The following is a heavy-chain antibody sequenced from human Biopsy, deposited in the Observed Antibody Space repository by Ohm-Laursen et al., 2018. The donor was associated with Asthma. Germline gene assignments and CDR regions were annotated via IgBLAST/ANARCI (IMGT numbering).Heavy chain of an antibody. D-gene: IGHD3-9*01. CDR3: ARTYYDFLTGQVNDAFAI. V-gene: IGHV1-3*01. CDR1: GYTFINYS. Sequence: SSAKVSCKASGYTFINYSIHGVRQAPGQRLEWMGGSNAVNGTTKYSQKFQGRVTISRDTSASTAYMDLSSLRSEDTAVYYCARTYYDFLTGQVNDAFAIWGQGTMVTVSS. CDR2: SNAVNGTT. J-gene: IGHJ3*02.